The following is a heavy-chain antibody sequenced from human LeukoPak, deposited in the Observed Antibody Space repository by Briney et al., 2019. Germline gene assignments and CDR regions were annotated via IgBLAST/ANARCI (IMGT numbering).Heavy chain of an antibody. Sequence: PGVSLRLSCAASGFTFSSYSMNWVRQAPGKGLEWVSSISSSSSYIYYADSVKGRFTISRDNAKNSLYLQMNSLRAEDTAVYYCARGRTSIAVAYFDYWGQGTLVTVSS. CDR2: ISSSSSYI. J-gene: IGHJ4*02. D-gene: IGHD6-19*01. V-gene: IGHV3-21*01. CDR1: GFTFSSYS. CDR3: ARGRTSIAVAYFDY.